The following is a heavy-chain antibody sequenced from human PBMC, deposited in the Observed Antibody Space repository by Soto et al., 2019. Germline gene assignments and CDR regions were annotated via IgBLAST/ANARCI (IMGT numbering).Heavy chain of an antibody. Sequence: SETLSLTCTVSGGSISSTSSYWAWIRQPPGKGLEWIGSIYYSGSTYYSPSLKSRVTISVDTSKNQFSLKLSSVTAADAAVYYCARNEPYYYGSGSYYKNAFDIWGQGTMVTVSS. CDR3: ARNEPYYYGSGSYYKNAFDI. CDR1: GGSISSTSSY. V-gene: IGHV4-39*01. J-gene: IGHJ3*02. CDR2: IYYSGST. D-gene: IGHD3-10*01.